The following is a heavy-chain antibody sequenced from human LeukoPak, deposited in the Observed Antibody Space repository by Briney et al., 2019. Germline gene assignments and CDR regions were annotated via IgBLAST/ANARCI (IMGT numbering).Heavy chain of an antibody. D-gene: IGHD3-10*01. Sequence: PGGSLRLSCAASGFPFSSYAMHWVRQAPGKGLEWVAFIRHDGSNKYHIDSVKGRFTISRDNAKNSLYLQMNSLRAEDAAAYYCVRARGAGPGAHFDYWGQGTLVTVSS. CDR2: IRHDGSNK. J-gene: IGHJ4*02. CDR3: VRARGAGPGAHFDY. V-gene: IGHV3-30*02. CDR1: GFPFSSYA.